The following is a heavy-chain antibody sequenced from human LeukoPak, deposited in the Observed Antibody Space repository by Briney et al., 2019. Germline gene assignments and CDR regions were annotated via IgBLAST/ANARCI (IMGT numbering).Heavy chain of an antibody. D-gene: IGHD1-26*01. CDR1: GFTFSSYA. J-gene: IGHJ6*03. V-gene: IGHV3-30*01. CDR2: ISYDGSNK. Sequence: GGSPRLSCAASGFTFSSYAMHWVRQAPGKGLEWVAVISYDGSNKYYADSVKGRFTISRDNSKNTLYLQMNSLRAEDTAVYYCARDGRYSGYDYYYYMDVWGKGTTVTVSS. CDR3: ARDGRYSGYDYYYYMDV.